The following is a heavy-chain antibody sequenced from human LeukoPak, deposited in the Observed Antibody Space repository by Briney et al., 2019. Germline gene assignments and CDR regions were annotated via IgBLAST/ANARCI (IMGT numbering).Heavy chain of an antibody. CDR1: GYTFTSYD. CDR3: ARVVSGLEDAFAI. D-gene: IGHD6-19*01. CDR2: MNPNSGNT. Sequence: ASVKVSCKASGYTFTSYDINWVRQATGQGLEWMGWMNPNSGNTGYAQKFQGRVTITRNTSISTAYMELSSLRSEDTAVYYCARVVSGLEDAFAIWGQGTMVTVSS. J-gene: IGHJ3*02. V-gene: IGHV1-8*03.